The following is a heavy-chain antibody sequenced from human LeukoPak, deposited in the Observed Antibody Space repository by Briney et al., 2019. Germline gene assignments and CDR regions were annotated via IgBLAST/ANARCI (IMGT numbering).Heavy chain of an antibody. Sequence: SETLSLTCTVSGGSISSYYWSWIRQHPGEGLELIGYIYYSGSTYYNPSLRSRVTISVDTSKNQFSLKLSSMTAADTAVYYCARRYYDNSGYRFYFDSWGQGTLVTVSP. D-gene: IGHD3-22*01. CDR2: IYYSGST. CDR1: GGSISSYY. J-gene: IGHJ4*02. CDR3: ARRYYDNSGYRFYFDS. V-gene: IGHV4-59*06.